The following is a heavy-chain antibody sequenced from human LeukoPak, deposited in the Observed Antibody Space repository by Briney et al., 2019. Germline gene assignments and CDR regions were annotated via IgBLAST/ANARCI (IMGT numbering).Heavy chain of an antibody. CDR1: GGSISSYY. Sequence: SETLSLTCIVSGGSISSYYWSWIRQPPGRGLEWIGYIYYSGSTNYNPSLKSRVTISVDTSRTQFSLKLSSVTAADTAVYYCARSGYSYGADAFDIWGQGTMVTVSS. J-gene: IGHJ3*02. V-gene: IGHV4-59*01. CDR3: ARSGYSYGADAFDI. D-gene: IGHD5-18*01. CDR2: IYYSGST.